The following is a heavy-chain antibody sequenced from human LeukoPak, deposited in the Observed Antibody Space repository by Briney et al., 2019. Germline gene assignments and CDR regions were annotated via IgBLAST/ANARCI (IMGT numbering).Heavy chain of an antibody. J-gene: IGHJ4*02. V-gene: IGHV3-33*01. D-gene: IGHD3-9*01. CDR1: GFTFNSYA. CDR3: ASDILTGYTETNF. CDR2: IWYDGTNK. Sequence: GGSLRLSCAASGFTFNSYAMHWVRQAPGKGLEWVAVIWYDGTNKYYTDSVKGRFTISRDNSKNTVYLQMNRLRAEDTAVYYCASDILTGYTETNFWGQGTLVTVSS.